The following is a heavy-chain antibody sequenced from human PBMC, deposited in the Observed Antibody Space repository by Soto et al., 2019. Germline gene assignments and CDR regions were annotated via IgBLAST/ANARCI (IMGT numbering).Heavy chain of an antibody. Sequence: EVQLVESGGGLVKPGGSLRLSCAASGFTFSSYSMNWVRQAPGKGLEWVSSISSSSSYIYYADSVKGRFTISRDNAQNSLYLAMNGLRAEDTAVDYCARVAQEQFVDYWGQGTLGTVAS. CDR1: GFTFSSYS. D-gene: IGHD6-19*01. V-gene: IGHV3-21*01. CDR3: ARVAQEQFVDY. CDR2: ISSSSSYI. J-gene: IGHJ4*02.